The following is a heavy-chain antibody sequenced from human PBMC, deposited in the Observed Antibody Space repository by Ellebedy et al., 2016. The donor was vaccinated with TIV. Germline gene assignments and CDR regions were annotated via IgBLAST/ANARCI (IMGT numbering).Heavy chain of an antibody. CDR3: ARAGGTDYDILTGYYSAYYFDY. CDR1: GGSISSYY. J-gene: IGHJ4*02. CDR2: IYYSGST. D-gene: IGHD3-9*01. V-gene: IGHV4-59*01. Sequence: MPSETLSLTCTVSGGSISSYYWSWIRQPPGKGLEWIGYIYYSGSTNYNPSLKSRVTISVDTSKNQFSLKLSSVTAADTAVYYCARAGGTDYDILTGYYSAYYFDYWGQGTLVTVSS.